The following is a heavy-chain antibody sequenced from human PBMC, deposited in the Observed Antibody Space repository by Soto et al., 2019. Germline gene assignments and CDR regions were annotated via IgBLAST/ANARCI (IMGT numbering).Heavy chain of an antibody. J-gene: IGHJ6*02. D-gene: IGHD6-19*01. CDR1: GSTFSSYA. Sequence: GGSPRLSCAASGSTFSSYAMSWVRQAPGKGLEWVSAISGSGGSTYYADSVKGRFTISRDNSKNTLYLQMNSLRAEDTAVYYCANPFGGIAVDGPGGYYGMDVWGQGTTVTVSS. V-gene: IGHV3-23*01. CDR3: ANPFGGIAVDGPGGYYGMDV. CDR2: ISGSGGST.